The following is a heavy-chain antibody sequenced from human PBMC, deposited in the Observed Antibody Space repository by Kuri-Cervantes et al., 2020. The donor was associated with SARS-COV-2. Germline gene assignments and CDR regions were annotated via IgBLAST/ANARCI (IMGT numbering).Heavy chain of an antibody. D-gene: IGHD6-19*01. CDR1: GGSISSGSYY. J-gene: IGHJ4*02. CDR2: IYTSGGT. CDR3: ARGIAVAGAKYFDY. Sequence: LRLSCSVSGGSISSGSYYCTWIRQPAGKGLEWIGHIYTSGGTNYNPSLKSRVTISVDTSENQFSLKLSSVTAADTAVYYCARGIAVAGAKYFDYWGQGTLVTVSS. V-gene: IGHV4-61*09.